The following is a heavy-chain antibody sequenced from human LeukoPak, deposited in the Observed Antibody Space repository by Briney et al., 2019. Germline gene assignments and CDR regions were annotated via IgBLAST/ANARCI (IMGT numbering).Heavy chain of an antibody. D-gene: IGHD6-19*01. J-gene: IGHJ4*02. CDR2: ISTSGSNK. Sequence: GGSLRLSCAASGFTFSSYEMNWVRQAPGKGLGWVSYISTSGSNKYYADSVKGRFTISRDNAKNSLYLQMNSLRAEDTAVYHCARGGWYVGFDFWGQGTLVTVSS. V-gene: IGHV3-48*03. CDR3: ARGGWYVGFDF. CDR1: GFTFSSYE.